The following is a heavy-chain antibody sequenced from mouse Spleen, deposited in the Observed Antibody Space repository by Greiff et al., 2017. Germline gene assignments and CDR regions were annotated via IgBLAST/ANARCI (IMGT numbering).Heavy chain of an antibody. J-gene: IGHJ2*01. V-gene: IGHV1-81*01. D-gene: IGHD2-5*01. CDR1: GYTFTSYG. CDR3: ARAPSYSNYPYYFDY. Sequence: VQLVESGAELARPGASVKLSCKASGYTFTSYGISWVKQRTGQGLEWIGEIYPRSGNTYYNEKFKGKATLTADKSSSTAYMELRSLTSEDSAVYFCARAPSYSNYPYYFDYWGQGTTLTVSS. CDR2: IYPRSGNT.